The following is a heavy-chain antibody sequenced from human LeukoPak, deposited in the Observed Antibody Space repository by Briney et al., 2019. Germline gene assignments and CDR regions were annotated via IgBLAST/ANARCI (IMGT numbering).Heavy chain of an antibody. D-gene: IGHD5-18*01. CDR1: GGSISSYY. J-gene: IGHJ4*02. Sequence: SETLSLTCTVSGGSISSYYWSWIRQPPGKGLEWIGYIYYSGSTNYNPSLKGRVTISVDTSKNQFSLKLSSVTAADTAVYYCARGGIQLWLRPFDYWGKGTLVTVSS. CDR2: IYYSGST. CDR3: ARGGIQLWLRPFDY. V-gene: IGHV4-59*01.